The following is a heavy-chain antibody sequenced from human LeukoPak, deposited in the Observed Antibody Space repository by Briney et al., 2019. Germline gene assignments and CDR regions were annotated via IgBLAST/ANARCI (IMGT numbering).Heavy chain of an antibody. D-gene: IGHD3-22*01. CDR1: GFTFSSYA. Sequence: PGGSLRLSCAASGFTFSSYAMHWVRQAPGKGLEWVAVISYDENSKYYADSVKGRFTISRDNSKNTLYLQMNSLRAEDTAVYYCARDGYDSMSGRDFQHWGQGTLVTVSS. CDR2: ISYDENSK. J-gene: IGHJ1*01. CDR3: ARDGYDSMSGRDFQH. V-gene: IGHV3-30-3*01.